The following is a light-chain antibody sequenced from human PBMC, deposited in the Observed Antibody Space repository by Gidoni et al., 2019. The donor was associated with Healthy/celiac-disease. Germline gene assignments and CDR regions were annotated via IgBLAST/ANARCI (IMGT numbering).Light chain of an antibody. V-gene: IGKV3D-15*01. Sequence: EIVMMQSPATLSVSPGERATLSCRASQSVSSNLAWYQQKPGQAPRLLIYGASTRATGIPARFSGSGSGTEFTLTISSLQSEDFAVYYCQQYNNWPPQYTFGQXTKLEIK. CDR3: QQYNNWPPQYT. J-gene: IGKJ2*01. CDR2: GAS. CDR1: QSVSSN.